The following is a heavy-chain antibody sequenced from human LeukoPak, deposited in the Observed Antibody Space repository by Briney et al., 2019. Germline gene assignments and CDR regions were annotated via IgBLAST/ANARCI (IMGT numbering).Heavy chain of an antibody. V-gene: IGHV3-33*06. J-gene: IGHJ4*02. D-gene: IGHD3-9*01. CDR3: AKSSDYDILTGYYSRYYFDY. CDR2: IWYDGSNK. Sequence: GGSLRLSCAASGFTFSSYGMHWVRQAPGKGLEWVAVIWYDGSNKYYADSVKGRFTISRDNSKNTLYLQMNRLRAEDTAVYYCAKSSDYDILTGYYSRYYFDYWGQGTLVTVSA. CDR1: GFTFSSYG.